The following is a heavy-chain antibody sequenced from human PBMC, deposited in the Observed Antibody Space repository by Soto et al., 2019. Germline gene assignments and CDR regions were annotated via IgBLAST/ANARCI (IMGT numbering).Heavy chain of an antibody. D-gene: IGHD6-13*01. CDR1: GFTFSSYA. V-gene: IGHV3-23*01. Sequence: EVQLLESGGGLVQPGGSLRLSCATSGFTFSSYAMSWVRQAPGKGLEWVSAISGSGGSTYYADSVKGRFTISRDNSKNTLYLQMNSLRAEDTAVYYCAKDTTIHSSSWGDYWGQGTLVTVSS. J-gene: IGHJ4*02. CDR2: ISGSGGST. CDR3: AKDTTIHSSSWGDY.